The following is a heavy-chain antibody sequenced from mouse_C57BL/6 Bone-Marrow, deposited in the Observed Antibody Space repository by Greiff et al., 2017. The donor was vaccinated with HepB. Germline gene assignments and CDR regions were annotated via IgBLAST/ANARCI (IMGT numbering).Heavy chain of an antibody. CDR1: GFTFSSYT. J-gene: IGHJ3*01. V-gene: IGHV5-9*01. CDR3: ARHIDSSGFFAY. CDR2: ISGGGGNT. Sequence: EVKLEESGGGLVKPGGSLKLSCAASGFTFSSYTMSWVRQTPEKRLEWVATISGGGGNTYYPDSVKGRFTISRDNAKNTLYLQMSSLRSEDTALYYCARHIDSSGFFAYWGQGTLVTVSA. D-gene: IGHD3-2*02.